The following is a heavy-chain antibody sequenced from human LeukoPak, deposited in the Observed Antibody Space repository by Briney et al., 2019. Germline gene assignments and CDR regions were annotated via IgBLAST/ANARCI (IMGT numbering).Heavy chain of an antibody. J-gene: IGHJ4*02. D-gene: IGHD4-17*01. CDR3: AKDSSARFGDYTLFDY. Sequence: PGGSLRLSCAASGFTFDDYAMHWVRQAPGKGLEWVSGISWNSGSIGYADSVKGRFTISRDNAKNSLYLQMNSLRAEDMALYYCAKDSSARFGDYTLFDYWGQGTLVTVSS. V-gene: IGHV3-9*03. CDR2: ISWNSGSI. CDR1: GFTFDDYA.